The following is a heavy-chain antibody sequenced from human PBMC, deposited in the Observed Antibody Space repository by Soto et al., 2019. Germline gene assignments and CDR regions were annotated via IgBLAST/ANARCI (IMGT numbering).Heavy chain of an antibody. J-gene: IGHJ4*02. CDR3: ARTRSPYQLLGEVDY. Sequence: GESLKISCAASGFTFSDYYMSWIRQAPGKGLEWVSYISSSGSTIYYADSVKGRFTISRDNAKNSLYLQMNSLRAEDTAVYYCARTRSPYQLLGEVDYWGQGTLVTVSS. V-gene: IGHV3-11*01. CDR2: ISSSGSTI. CDR1: GFTFSDYY. D-gene: IGHD2-2*01.